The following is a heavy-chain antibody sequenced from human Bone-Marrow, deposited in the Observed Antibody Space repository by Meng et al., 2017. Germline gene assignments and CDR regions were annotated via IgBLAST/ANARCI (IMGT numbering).Heavy chain of an antibody. J-gene: IGHJ6*01. CDR3: AREERYDFWSGYYLGLDYYYGMAV. CDR1: GGTFSSYA. D-gene: IGHD3-3*01. Sequence: SVKVSCKASGGTFSSYAISWVRQAPGQGLEWMGGIIPIFGTANYAQKFQGRVTITADESTSTAYMELSSLRSEDTAVYCCAREERYDFWSGYYLGLDYYYGMAVWGQGNTV. V-gene: IGHV1-69*13. CDR2: IIPIFGTA.